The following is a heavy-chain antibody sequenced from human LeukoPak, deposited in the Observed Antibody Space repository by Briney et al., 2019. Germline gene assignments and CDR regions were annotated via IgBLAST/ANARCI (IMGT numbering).Heavy chain of an antibody. CDR3: TRPPDYDSSGYFQDYYYYYYMDV. CDR2: IRSKAYGGTT. J-gene: IGHJ6*03. CDR1: GFTFGDYA. D-gene: IGHD3-22*01. V-gene: IGHV3-49*04. Sequence: PGGSLRLSCTASGFTFGDYAMSWVRQAPGKGLEWVGFIRSKAYGGTTEYAASVKGRFTISRDDSKSIAYLQMNSLKTEDTAVYYCTRPPDYDSSGYFQDYYYYYYMDVWGKGTTVTISS.